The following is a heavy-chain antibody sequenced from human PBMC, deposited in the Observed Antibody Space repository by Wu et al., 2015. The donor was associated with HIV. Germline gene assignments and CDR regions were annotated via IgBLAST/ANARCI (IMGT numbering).Heavy chain of an antibody. V-gene: IGHV1-2*02. J-gene: IGHJ6*03. D-gene: IGHD5-18*01. CDR1: GDTFSNYA. CDR2: FIPDSGGT. CDR3: ARVAIQIYLGSEKNYMDV. Sequence: QVQLVQSGAEVKKPGSSVKVSCKASGDTFSNYAISWVRQAPGQGLEWMGGFIPDSGGTNYAEKFQDRVTMTGDTSISTAYMELRGLRSDDTAVYYCARVAIQIYLGSEKNYMDVWGERDHSHPSP.